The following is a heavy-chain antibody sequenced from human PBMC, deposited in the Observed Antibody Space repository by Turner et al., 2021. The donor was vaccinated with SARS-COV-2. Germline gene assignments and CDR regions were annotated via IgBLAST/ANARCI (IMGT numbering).Heavy chain of an antibody. CDR1: GFTFSTYA. CDR3: AREDYYDSSGSLDY. V-gene: IGHV3-30-3*01. Sequence: QVQLVESGGGLVKPGGSLRLSCAASGFTFSTYAMHWVRQAPGKGLEWVAVISYDGSDKYDADSVKGRFTISRDNSKNTLYLQMNSLRAEDTAVYYCAREDYYDSSGSLDYWGQGTLVTVSS. J-gene: IGHJ4*02. CDR2: ISYDGSDK. D-gene: IGHD3-22*01.